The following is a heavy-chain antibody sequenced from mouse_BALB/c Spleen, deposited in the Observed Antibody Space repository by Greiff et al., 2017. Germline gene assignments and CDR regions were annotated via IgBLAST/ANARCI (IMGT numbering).Heavy chain of an antibody. CDR1: GFTFSSFG. V-gene: IGHV5-17*02. J-gene: IGHJ3*01. D-gene: IGHD2-4*01. Sequence: EVKLMESGGGLVQPGGSRKLSCAASGFTFSSFGMHWVRQAPEKGLEWVAYISSGSSTIYYADTVKGRFTISRDNPKNTLFLQMTSLRSEDTAMYYCARGGLHYDYDGAWFAYWGQGTLVTVSA. CDR3: ARGGLHYDYDGAWFAY. CDR2: ISSGSSTI.